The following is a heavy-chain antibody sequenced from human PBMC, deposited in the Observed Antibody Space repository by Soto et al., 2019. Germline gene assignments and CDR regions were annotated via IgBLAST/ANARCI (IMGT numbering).Heavy chain of an antibody. V-gene: IGHV4-30-4*01. CDR1: GGSITSDDYY. J-gene: IGHJ4*02. Sequence: QVQLQESGPGLVKPSQSLSLTCTVSGGSITSDDYYWSWIRQPPGRGPECIGYIFYSGTTHYNPSLKSRFIISLDTSKKQVSLKLSSVTAADTAVYYCASANCGGDCSYRHDRYYFESWGQRTLVTVSS. CDR3: ASANCGGDCSYRHDRYYFES. CDR2: IFYSGTT. D-gene: IGHD2-21*02.